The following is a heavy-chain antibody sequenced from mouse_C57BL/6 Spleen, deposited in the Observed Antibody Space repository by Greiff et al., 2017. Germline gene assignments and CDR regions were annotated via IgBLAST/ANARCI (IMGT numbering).Heavy chain of an antibody. CDR1: GYTFTDYE. CDR2: IDPETGGT. D-gene: IGHD1-1*01. V-gene: IGHV1-15*01. Sequence: QVHVKQSGAELVRPGASVTLSCKASGYTFTDYEMHWVKQTPVHGLEWIGAIDPETGGTAYNQKFKGKAILTADKSSSTAYMELRSLTSEDSAVYYCTRRIYYYGSSPFAYWGQGTLVTVSA. CDR3: TRRIYYYGSSPFAY. J-gene: IGHJ3*01.